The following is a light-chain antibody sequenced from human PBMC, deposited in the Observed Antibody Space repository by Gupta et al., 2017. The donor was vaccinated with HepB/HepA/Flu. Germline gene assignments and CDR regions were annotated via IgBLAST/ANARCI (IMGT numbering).Light chain of an antibody. CDR3: QSDDSSLSGSV. V-gene: IGLV1-40*01. J-gene: IGLJ1*01. CDR2: GNS. CDR1: RANIRPRYD. Sequence: QSVLTHPPPVSGPPVQRLTISCTECRANIRPRYDVHWYQQLPGTAPRLLIYGNSERPSGVPDRFSGSKSGTSATLTITGVQAEDEADYYCQSDDSSLSGSVFGTGTKVTVL.